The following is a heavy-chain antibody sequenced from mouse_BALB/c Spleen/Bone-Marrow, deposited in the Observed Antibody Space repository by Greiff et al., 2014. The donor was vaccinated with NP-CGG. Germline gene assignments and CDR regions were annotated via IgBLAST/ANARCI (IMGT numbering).Heavy chain of an antibody. V-gene: IGHV14-3*02. Sequence: VQLQQSGAELVKPGASVKLSCTASGFNIKDTYMHLVKQRPEQGLEWIGRIDPANGNTKYDPKFQGKATITADTSSNTAYLQLSSLTSEDTAVYYCARYYYGYHFDYWGQGTTLTVSS. J-gene: IGHJ2*01. CDR3: ARYYYGYHFDY. CDR2: IDPANGNT. D-gene: IGHD1-2*01. CDR1: GFNIKDTY.